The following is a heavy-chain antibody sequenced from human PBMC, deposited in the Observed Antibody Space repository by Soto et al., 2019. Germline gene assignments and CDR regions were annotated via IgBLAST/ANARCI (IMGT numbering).Heavy chain of an antibody. CDR3: ARSSGSSWMFYWVDT. D-gene: IGHD6-13*01. J-gene: IGHJ5*01. CDR2: ISAYSGNT. V-gene: IGHV1-18*01. Sequence: QVQLVQSGAEVKKPGASVKVSCKASGYTFTSYAISWVRQAPGQGLEWMGWISAYSGNTNYAQQLQGRVTMTTDTSQSTVYMELRSMRSEDTAVYYCARSSGSSWMFYWVDTWGQGPLVTVAS. CDR1: GYTFTSYA.